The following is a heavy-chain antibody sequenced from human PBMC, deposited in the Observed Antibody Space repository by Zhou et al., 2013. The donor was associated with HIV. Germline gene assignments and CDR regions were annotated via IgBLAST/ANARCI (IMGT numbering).Heavy chain of an antibody. D-gene: IGHD4-4*01. CDR2: INPYNGYT. V-gene: IGHV1-46*02. Sequence: QVQLVQSGAEVKKPGTSVKVSCKASGYTFNSYYMHWVRQAPGQGLEWMGVINPYNGYTNYAQNLQGRVTVTTDTSTSTAYLELRSLRSDDTAVYYCARAYSTAWKGGGFYYMDVWGKGTTVTVSS. J-gene: IGHJ6*03. CDR1: GYTFNSYY. CDR3: ARAYSTAWKGGGFYYMDV.